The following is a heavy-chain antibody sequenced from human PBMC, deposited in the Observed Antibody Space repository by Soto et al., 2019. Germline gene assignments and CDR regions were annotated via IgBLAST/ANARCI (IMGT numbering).Heavy chain of an antibody. D-gene: IGHD2-2*01. J-gene: IGHJ6*02. CDR2: VGWNGGDI. CDR1: GFTLDDYT. V-gene: IGHV3-9*01. CDR3: AKERAVVVPVSTSYFHYYGLDV. Sequence: VQLVESGGGLVQPGGSLRLSCAVSGFTLDDYTMHWVRQAPGKGLEWVSGVGWNGGDIVYADSVKGRFTVSRDNTRNSLYLEVNSLTTEDTAIYFCAKERAVVVPVSTSYFHYYGLDVLGQGTTVTVS.